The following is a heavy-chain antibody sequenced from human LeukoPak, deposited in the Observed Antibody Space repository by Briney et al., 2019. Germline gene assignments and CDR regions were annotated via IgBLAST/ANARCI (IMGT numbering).Heavy chain of an antibody. D-gene: IGHD2-15*01. CDR1: GYTFTGYY. CDR2: INPNSGGT. CDR3: ARASVVAATPVDY. V-gene: IGHV1-2*02. J-gene: IGHJ4*02. Sequence: ASVKVSCKASGYTFTGYYMHWVRQAPGQGLEWMGWINPNSGGTNYAQKFQGRVTMTRDTSISTAYIELRRLRSDDTAVYYCARASVVAATPVDYWGQGTLVTVSS.